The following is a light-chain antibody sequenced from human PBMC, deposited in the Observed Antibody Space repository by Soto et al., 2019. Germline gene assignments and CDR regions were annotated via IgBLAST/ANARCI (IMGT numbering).Light chain of an antibody. CDR1: SSNIGSHP. CDR2: GDN. V-gene: IGLV1-44*01. Sequence: SALTQPPSASGTAGQRVAISCSGSSSNIGSHPVNLYQQLPGTAPKLLLYGDNQRPSGVPDRFSGSKSGTSASLAISGLQSEDEAHYYCASWDNSLNGLYVFGTGTKVTVL. CDR3: ASWDNSLNGLYV. J-gene: IGLJ1*01.